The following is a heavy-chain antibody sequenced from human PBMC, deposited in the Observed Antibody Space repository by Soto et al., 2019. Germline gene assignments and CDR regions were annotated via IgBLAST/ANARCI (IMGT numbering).Heavy chain of an antibody. CDR2: IYYSGST. CDR3: ARQRIGPGRYGGGDCSKYYLDY. Sequence: SETLSLTCTVSVGSISSSSYYWGWIRQPPGKGLEWIGSIYYSGSTYYNPSLKSRVTISVDTSKNQFSLKLSSVTAADTAVYYCARQRIGPGRYGGGDCSKYYLDYWGQVTLVTVXS. V-gene: IGHV4-39*01. D-gene: IGHD2-21*02. CDR1: VGSISSSSYY. J-gene: IGHJ4*02.